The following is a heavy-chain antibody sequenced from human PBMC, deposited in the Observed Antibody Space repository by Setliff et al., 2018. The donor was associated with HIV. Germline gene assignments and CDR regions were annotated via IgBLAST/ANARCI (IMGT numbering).Heavy chain of an antibody. CDR2: VNPSSGST. D-gene: IGHD6-6*01. V-gene: IGHV1-46*01. CDR3: ARDPAPSSSASYFQH. CDR1: GYTFTSYY. Sequence: ASVKVSCKASGYTFTSYYMHWVRQAPGQGLEWMGIVNPSSGSTTYAQKVQGRVTMTRDTSTSTVYMELSSLRSEDTAGYYCARDPAPSSSASYFQHWGQGTPVTVSS. J-gene: IGHJ1*01.